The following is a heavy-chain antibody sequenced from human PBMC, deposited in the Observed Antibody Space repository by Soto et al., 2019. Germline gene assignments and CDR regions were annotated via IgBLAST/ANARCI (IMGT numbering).Heavy chain of an antibody. D-gene: IGHD1-26*01. CDR1: GFTFSDYS. CDR2: ISGSSSTM. J-gene: IGHJ4*02. Sequence: GGSLRLSCAASGFTFSDYSMNWVRQAPGKGLEWVSYISGSSSTMHYADSVKGRFTISRDNAKNSLYLQMNSLRDADTAVYYCARPTPRYSGSYYRSESYDYWGRGTLVTVSS. CDR3: ARPTPRYSGSYYRSESYDY. V-gene: IGHV3-48*02.